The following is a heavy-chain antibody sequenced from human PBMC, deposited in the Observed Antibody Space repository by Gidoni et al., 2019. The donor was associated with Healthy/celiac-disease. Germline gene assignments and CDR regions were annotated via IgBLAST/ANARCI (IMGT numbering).Heavy chain of an antibody. CDR1: GYTFTGYY. J-gene: IGHJ6*02. CDR2: INPNSGGT. V-gene: IGHV1-2*04. Sequence: QVQLVQSGAEVKKPGASVKVSCKASGYTFTGYYMHWVRQAPGQGLEWMGWINPNSGGTNYVQKFQGWVTMTRDTSISTAYMELSRLRSDDTAVYYCARGGSSRQCSSYYYGMDVWGQGTTVTVSS. D-gene: IGHD6-6*01. CDR3: ARGGSSRQCSSYYYGMDV.